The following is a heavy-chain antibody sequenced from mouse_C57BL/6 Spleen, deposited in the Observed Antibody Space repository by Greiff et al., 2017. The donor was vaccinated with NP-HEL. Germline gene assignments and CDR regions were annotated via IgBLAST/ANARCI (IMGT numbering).Heavy chain of an antibody. Sequence: QVQLQQSGAELVKPGASVKISCKASGSAFSSYWMNWVKQRPGKGLEWIGQIYPGDGDANYNGRFKGKAPLTADTSSSTAYMQLSSLTSEDSAVDFCARGDYTAYYSDDWGQGTTLTVAA. D-gene: IGHD2-12*01. V-gene: IGHV1-80*01. CDR3: ARGDYTAYYSDD. CDR2: IYPGDGDA. J-gene: IGHJ2*01. CDR1: GSAFSSYW.